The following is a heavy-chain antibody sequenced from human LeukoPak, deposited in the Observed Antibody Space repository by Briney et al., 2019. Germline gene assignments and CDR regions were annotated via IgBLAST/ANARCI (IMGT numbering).Heavy chain of an antibody. CDR2: ISGSDDVT. V-gene: IGHV3-23*01. D-gene: IGHD2-2*01. CDR1: GFTFSNYG. J-gene: IGHJ6*03. Sequence: GGSLRLSCAASGFTFSNYGMTWVRQAPGKGLEWVSGISGSDDVTHYTDSVKGRFSISRDTSKNTPYLEMNSLRAGDTAVYYCAKMSHQTYYYYMDVWGKGTTVTVSS. CDR3: AKMSHQTYYYYMDV.